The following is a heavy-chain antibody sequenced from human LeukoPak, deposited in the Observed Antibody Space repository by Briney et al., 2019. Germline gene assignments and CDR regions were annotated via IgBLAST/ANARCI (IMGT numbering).Heavy chain of an antibody. D-gene: IGHD3-10*01. CDR1: GYTFTDYY. V-gene: IGHV1-2*02. J-gene: IGHJ4*02. Sequence: ASVKVSCKASGYTFTDYYIHWVRPAPGQRFEWMGWINPKSGATHYVERFQGRVTMTTDTSISTVYMELTRLTSDDTATYYCARRGSYYDYWGQGTLVTVSS. CDR2: INPKSGAT. CDR3: ARRGSYYDY.